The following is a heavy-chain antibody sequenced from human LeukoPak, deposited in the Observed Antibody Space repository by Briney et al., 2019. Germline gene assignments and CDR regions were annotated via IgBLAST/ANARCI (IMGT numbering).Heavy chain of an antibody. Sequence: GESLKISCKGSGYSFTSYWIGWVRQMPGKGLEWMEIIYPGDSDTRYSPSFQGQVTISADKSISTAYLQWSSLKASHTAMYYCARSGGGNGLPEPNWFDPWGQGTLVTVSS. D-gene: IGHD4-23*01. CDR1: GYSFTSYW. CDR3: ARSGGGNGLPEPNWFDP. J-gene: IGHJ5*02. CDR2: IYPGDSDT. V-gene: IGHV5-51*01.